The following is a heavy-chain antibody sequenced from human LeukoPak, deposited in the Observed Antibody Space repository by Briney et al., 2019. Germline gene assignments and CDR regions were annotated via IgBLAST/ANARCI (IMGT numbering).Heavy chain of an antibody. CDR1: GGSVSSGSYY. CDR2: IYYNGNT. CDR3: ARFHRTSGWYYFDH. J-gene: IGHJ4*02. Sequence: SETLSLTCTVSGGSVSSGSYYWSWIRQPPGKGLEWIGYIYYNGNTNYNPSLKSRVTMSLDTSKNQFSLNLSSVPAADTSVYFCARFHRTSGWYYFDHWGQGTLVTVSS. V-gene: IGHV4-61*01. D-gene: IGHD6-19*01.